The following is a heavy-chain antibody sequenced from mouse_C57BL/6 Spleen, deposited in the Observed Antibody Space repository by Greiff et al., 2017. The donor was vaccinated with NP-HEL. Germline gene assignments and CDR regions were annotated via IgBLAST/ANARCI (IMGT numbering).Heavy chain of an antibody. D-gene: IGHD4-1*01. V-gene: IGHV5-4*01. CDR2: ISDGGSYT. CDR3: ARDGTETRSYDFDY. Sequence: EVQLVESGGGLVKPGGSLKLSCAASGFTFSSYAMSWVRQTPEKRLEWVATISDGGSYTYYPDNVKGRSTISRDNAKNKLYLQMSHLKSEDTAMYYCARDGTETRSYDFDYWGQGTTLTVSS. J-gene: IGHJ2*01. CDR1: GFTFSSYA.